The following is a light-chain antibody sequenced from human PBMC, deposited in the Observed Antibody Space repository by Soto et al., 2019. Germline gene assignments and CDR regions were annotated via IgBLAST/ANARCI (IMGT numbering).Light chain of an antibody. Sequence: QSVLTQAPSVAGSPGQSVTISCTGTNNDVGGYKGVSWYQQSPGTAPKLIIYEVSNRPSGVPDRFSGSKSGNTASLTISGLQAEDEADYYCCSYAGSSTYVFGTGTKVTV. CDR1: NNDVGGYKG. CDR2: EVS. V-gene: IGLV2-18*02. J-gene: IGLJ1*01. CDR3: CSYAGSSTYV.